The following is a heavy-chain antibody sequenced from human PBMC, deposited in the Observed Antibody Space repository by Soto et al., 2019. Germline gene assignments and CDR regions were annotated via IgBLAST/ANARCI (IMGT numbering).Heavy chain of an antibody. Sequence: GGSLRLSCAASGFTFSSYGMHWVRQAPGKGLEWVAVISYDGSNKYYAGSVKGRFTISRDDSKNTLYLQMNSLRAEDTAVYYCAKSYYYGMDVWGQGTTVTVSS. J-gene: IGHJ6*02. CDR2: ISYDGSNK. CDR1: GFTFSSYG. V-gene: IGHV3-30*18. CDR3: AKSYYYGMDV.